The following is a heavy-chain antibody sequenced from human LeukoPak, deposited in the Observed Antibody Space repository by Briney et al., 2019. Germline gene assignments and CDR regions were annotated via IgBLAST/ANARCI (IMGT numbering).Heavy chain of an antibody. CDR3: ARDQGGTGSWYEGEGY. D-gene: IGHD6-13*01. Sequence: GGSLRLSCTASGFSFSTHSMNWVRQAPGKGLEWVASITSPVGHIYYADSLKGRITISRDNAKNSLYLQMNSLRAEDTALYYCARDQGGTGSWYEGEGYWGQGTLVTVSS. J-gene: IGHJ4*02. V-gene: IGHV3-21*04. CDR2: ITSPVGHI. CDR1: GFSFSTHS.